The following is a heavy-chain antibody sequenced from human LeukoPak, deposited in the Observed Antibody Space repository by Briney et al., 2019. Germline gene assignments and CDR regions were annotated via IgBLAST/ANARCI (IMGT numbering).Heavy chain of an antibody. CDR2: INTNTGNP. CDR1: GYTFTSYA. D-gene: IGHD3-22*01. CDR3: ARSVITMIVVVNSSGGRGGEIDP. V-gene: IGHV7-4-1*02. J-gene: IGHJ5*02. Sequence: ASVKVSCKASGYTFTSYAMNWVRQAPGQGLEWMGWINTNTGNPTYAQGFTGRFVFSLDTSVSTAYLQISSLKAEDTAVYYCARSVITMIVVVNSSGGRGGEIDPWGQGTLVTVSS.